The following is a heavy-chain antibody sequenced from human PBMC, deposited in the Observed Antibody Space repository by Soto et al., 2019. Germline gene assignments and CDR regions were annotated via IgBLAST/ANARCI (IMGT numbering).Heavy chain of an antibody. Sequence: LGVSRAAAGCTLNESNMRWIRQAPGKGLEWISYITFSGNTVYYADSLKGRFTISRDNAKNSLYLQMNRLRAEDTAVYYCASVSRREKSGMDVWGQGTTVPVFS. CDR3: ASVSRREKSGMDV. CDR1: GCTLNESN. CDR2: ITFSGNTV. V-gene: IGHV3-11*01. J-gene: IGHJ6*02.